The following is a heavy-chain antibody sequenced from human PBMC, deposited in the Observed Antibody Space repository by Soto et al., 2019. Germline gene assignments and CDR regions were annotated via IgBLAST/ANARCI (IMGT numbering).Heavy chain of an antibody. J-gene: IGHJ4*02. D-gene: IGHD3-22*01. CDR1: GFTFSSYS. Sequence: PGGSLRLSCAASGFTFSSYSMNWVRQAPGKGLEWVSYISSTSNTIYYADSVKGRFTISRDNAKNSLYLHMNSLRDEDTAVYYCARYDDDSSGYRAFDDWGQGTLVTVAS. V-gene: IGHV3-48*02. CDR3: ARYDDDSSGYRAFDD. CDR2: ISSTSNTI.